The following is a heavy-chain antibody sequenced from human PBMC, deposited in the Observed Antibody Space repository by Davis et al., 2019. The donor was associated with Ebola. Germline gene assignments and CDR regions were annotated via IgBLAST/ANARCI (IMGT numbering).Heavy chain of an antibody. CDR1: GGSISSSSYY. J-gene: IGHJ6*02. CDR2: INHSGST. Sequence: SETLSLTCTVSGGSISSSSYYWGWIRQPPGKGLEWIGEINHSGSTNYNPSLKSRVTISVDTSKNQFSLKLSSVTAADTAVYYCARVPYYGSGSYPAYYYYGMDVWGQGTTVTVSS. CDR3: ARVPYYGSGSYPAYYYYGMDV. V-gene: IGHV4-39*07. D-gene: IGHD3-10*01.